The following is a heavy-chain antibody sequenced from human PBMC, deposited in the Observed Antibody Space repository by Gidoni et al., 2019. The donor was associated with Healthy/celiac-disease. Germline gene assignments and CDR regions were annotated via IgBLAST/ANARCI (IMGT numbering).Heavy chain of an antibody. Sequence: EVQLLESGGGLVQPGGSLRLSCAASGFTFSSYAFSWVRQAPGKGLEWLSAISGSGGSTYYADSVKGRFTISRDNSKNTLYLQMNSLRAEDTAVYYCAKDLLYYYDSSGYYPFFDYWGQGTLVTVSS. V-gene: IGHV3-23*01. J-gene: IGHJ4*02. CDR3: AKDLLYYYDSSGYYPFFDY. CDR2: ISGSGGST. CDR1: GFTFSSYA. D-gene: IGHD3-22*01.